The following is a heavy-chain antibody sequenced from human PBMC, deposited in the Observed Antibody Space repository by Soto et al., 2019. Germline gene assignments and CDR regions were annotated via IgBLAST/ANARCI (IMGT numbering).Heavy chain of an antibody. D-gene: IGHD4-4*01. CDR1: GFSFSKYS. CDR3: ANHQEKVTTGPFDY. Sequence: VGSLRLSCAASGFSFSKYSMNWVRQAPGKGLEWVSAISGSSGSTCYADSVKGRFTISRDNSKNTLYLQMNSLRAEDTAVYYCANHQEKVTTGPFDYWGQGTLVPVSS. V-gene: IGHV3-23*01. J-gene: IGHJ4*02. CDR2: ISGSSGST.